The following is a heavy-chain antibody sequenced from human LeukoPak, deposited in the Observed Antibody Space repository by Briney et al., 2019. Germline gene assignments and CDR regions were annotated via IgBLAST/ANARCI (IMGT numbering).Heavy chain of an antibody. D-gene: IGHD3-10*01. CDR1: GFTFSSYS. CDR3: ATLAPRGTPTPDY. J-gene: IGHJ4*02. V-gene: IGHV3-48*01. CDR2: ISSSSSTI. Sequence: PGGSLRLSCAASGFTFSSYSMNWVRQAPGKGLEWVSYISSSSSTIYYADSVKGRFTISRDNAKNSLYLQMNSLRAEDTAVYYCATLAPRGTPTPDYWGQGTLVTVSS.